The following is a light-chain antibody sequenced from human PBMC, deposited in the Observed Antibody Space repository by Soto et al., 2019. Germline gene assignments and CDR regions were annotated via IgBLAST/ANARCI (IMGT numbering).Light chain of an antibody. Sequence: EXVXTXSPGTLXXXXXXXXXXXXXAXXXVSTNFFAWYQQKPGQAPRLLIYGASTRATGIPDRFSGSGSGTDFTLTISRLEPEDFAVYYCQQYGRTSWTFGQGTKVEIK. CDR1: XXVSTNF. V-gene: IGKV3-20*01. CDR3: QQYGRTSWT. CDR2: GAS. J-gene: IGKJ1*01.